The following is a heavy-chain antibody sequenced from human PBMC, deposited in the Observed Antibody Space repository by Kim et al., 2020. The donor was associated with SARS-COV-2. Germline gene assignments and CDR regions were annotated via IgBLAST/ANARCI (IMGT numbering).Heavy chain of an antibody. CDR3: ARSVVALGYAMDV. Sequence: SETLSLTCTVSGFSVSSGGYYWSWIRQPPGKGLEWIGYINYSGTTNYNPSLKSRVTISVDTSRNQFSLQVNSLTAADTAFYYCARSVVALGYAMDVWGRTTVTVSS. J-gene: IGHJ6*02. V-gene: IGHV4-61*08. CDR2: INYSGTT. D-gene: IGHD2-21*01. CDR1: GFSVSSGGYY.